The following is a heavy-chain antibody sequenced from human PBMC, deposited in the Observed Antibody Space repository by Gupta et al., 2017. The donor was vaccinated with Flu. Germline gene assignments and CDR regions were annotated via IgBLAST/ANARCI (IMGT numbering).Heavy chain of an antibody. CDR3: VKDNRGIVVVTAIPFEY. CDR2: ISYDGSSK. D-gene: IGHD2-21*02. CDR1: GFPFSNSG. Sequence: QVQLVESGGGVVQPGRSLRLSCVASGFPFSNSGMQWVRQAPGKGLEWVAIISYDGSSKYYAESVKGRFTISRDNSKNTLYPQMNSLRADDTAFYYCVKDNRGIVVVTAIPFEYWGQGSLVTVSS. V-gene: IGHV3-30*18. J-gene: IGHJ4*02.